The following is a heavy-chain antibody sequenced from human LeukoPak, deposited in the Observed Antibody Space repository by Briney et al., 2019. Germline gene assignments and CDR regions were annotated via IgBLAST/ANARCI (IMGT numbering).Heavy chain of an antibody. CDR3: AKKPHHGDYWCYYYMDV. Sequence: GGSLRLSCAASGFTFSSYAMSWVRQAPGKGLEWVSAISGSGGGTYYADSVKGRFTISRDNSKNTLYLQMNSLRAEDTAVYYCAKKPHHGDYWCYYYMDVWGKGTTVTVSS. J-gene: IGHJ6*03. D-gene: IGHD4-17*01. CDR2: ISGSGGGT. V-gene: IGHV3-23*01. CDR1: GFTFSSYA.